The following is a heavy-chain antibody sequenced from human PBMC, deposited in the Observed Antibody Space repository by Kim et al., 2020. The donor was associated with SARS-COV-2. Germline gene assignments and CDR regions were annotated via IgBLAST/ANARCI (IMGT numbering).Heavy chain of an antibody. J-gene: IGHJ4*02. CDR2: SYYSGNT. V-gene: IGHV4-59*01. D-gene: IGHD3-16*02. CDR3: ARGTYDDVWGCYRFVY. CDR1: GGSISGYH. Sequence: SETLSLTCTVSGGSISGYHWSWIRQSPGRGLERDGNSYYSGNTNSSHTLKSRVTISIDTSKNQFSLKLRSMTAADTAVYYCARGTYDDVWGCYRFVYWGQGTLVTVSS.